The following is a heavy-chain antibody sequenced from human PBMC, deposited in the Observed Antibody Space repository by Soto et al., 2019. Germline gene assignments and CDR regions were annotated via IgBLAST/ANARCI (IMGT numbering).Heavy chain of an antibody. J-gene: IGHJ4*03. CDR1: GFDFRDYY. CDR3: VRDRAGTPHFPHNALVI. V-gene: IGHV3-11*01. Sequence: QVDLVESGGDLVKSGGSLRLSCKAYGFDFRDYYMAWIRQAPGKGLEWVSHIARFGTSTYYADSVQGRFTISSDDARNSLFLHMYDVRAEATPVYYCVRDRAGTPHFPHNALVIWGRGILVTVAS. CDR2: IARFGTST. D-gene: IGHD6-19*01.